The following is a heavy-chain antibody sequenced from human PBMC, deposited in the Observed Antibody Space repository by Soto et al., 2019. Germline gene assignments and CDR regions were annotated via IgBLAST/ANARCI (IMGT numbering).Heavy chain of an antibody. V-gene: IGHV3-48*02. CDR3: AREMGACSDSSCYPGPYDS. CDR2: ITSKSTTI. D-gene: IGHD3-16*01. J-gene: IGHJ5*02. CDR1: GFTFTSYS. Sequence: GGSLRLSCAASGFTFTSYSMNWVRQAPGRGLEWVSYITSKSTTIKYADSVKGRFTVSRDNAKNSLYLQLNSLRDEDTAVYHCAREMGACSDSSCYPGPYDSWGQGTLVTVSS.